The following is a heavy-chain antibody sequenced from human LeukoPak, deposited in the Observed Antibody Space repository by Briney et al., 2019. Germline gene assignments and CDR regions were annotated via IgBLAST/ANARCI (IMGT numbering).Heavy chain of an antibody. D-gene: IGHD3-22*01. CDR2: ISAYNGNT. J-gene: IGHJ4*02. CDR1: GYTFTSYG. CDR3: ATPDRYDSSGYNFDY. V-gene: IGHV1-18*01. Sequence: GASVKVSCKASGYTFTSYGISWVRQAPGQGLEWMGWISAYNGNTNYAQKLQGRVTMTEDTSTDTAYMELSSLRSEDTAVYYCATPDRYDSSGYNFDYWGQGTLVTVSS.